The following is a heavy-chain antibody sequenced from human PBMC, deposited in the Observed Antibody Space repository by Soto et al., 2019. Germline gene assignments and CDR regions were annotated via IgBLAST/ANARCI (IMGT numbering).Heavy chain of an antibody. CDR3: ARFKLRFLAFDY. Sequence: SETLSLTCTVSGGSISSSSYYWGWIRQPPGKGLEWIGSIYYSDSTYYNPSLKSRVTISVDTSKNQFSLKLSSVTAADTAVYYCARFKLRFLAFDYWGQGTRVTVSS. CDR2: IYYSDST. CDR1: GGSISSSSYY. J-gene: IGHJ4*02. D-gene: IGHD3-3*01. V-gene: IGHV4-39*01.